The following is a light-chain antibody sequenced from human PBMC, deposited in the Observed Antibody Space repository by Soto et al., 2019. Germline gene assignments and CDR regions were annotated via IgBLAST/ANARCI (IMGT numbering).Light chain of an antibody. CDR3: QQYNSYLWT. V-gene: IGKV1-5*01. J-gene: IGKJ1*01. CDR1: QSISSW. CDR2: DAS. Sequence: DIHMTHYPSTPCASVLDRVTITCRASQSISSWLACYQQKPGKAPKLLIYDASSLESGVPSRFSGSGSGTEFTLTISSLQPDDFATYYCQQYNSYLWTFGQGTKVDIK.